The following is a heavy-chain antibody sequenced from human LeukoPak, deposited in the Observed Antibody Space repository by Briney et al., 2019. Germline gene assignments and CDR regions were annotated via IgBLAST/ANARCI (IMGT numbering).Heavy chain of an antibody. CDR1: GYTFTSYY. J-gene: IGHJ5*02. V-gene: IGHV1-46*01. CDR3: AREYCSGGSCYGNWFDP. Sequence: GASVKVSCKASGYTFTSYYMHWVRQAPGQGLEWMGIINPSGGSTSYAQKFQGRVTMTRDMSTSTAYMELSSLRSEDTAVYYCAREYCSGGSCYGNWFDPWGQGTLVTVSS. CDR2: INPSGGST. D-gene: IGHD2-15*01.